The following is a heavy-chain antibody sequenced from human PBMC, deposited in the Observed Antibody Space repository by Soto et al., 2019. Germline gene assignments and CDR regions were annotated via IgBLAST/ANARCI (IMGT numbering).Heavy chain of an antibody. J-gene: IGHJ6*02. Sequence: QVQLVESGGGVVQPGRSLRLSCAASEFTFSPYAMHWVRQAPGKGLEWVAVISYDGNNQYYADSVKGRFTISRDTAKNTLYPEMNSLRTEDTAIYFCAREIFTSPLPDRGMDVWGQGTTVIVSS. CDR3: AREIFTSPLPDRGMDV. CDR2: ISYDGNNQ. CDR1: EFTFSPYA. V-gene: IGHV3-30-3*01. D-gene: IGHD2-2*01.